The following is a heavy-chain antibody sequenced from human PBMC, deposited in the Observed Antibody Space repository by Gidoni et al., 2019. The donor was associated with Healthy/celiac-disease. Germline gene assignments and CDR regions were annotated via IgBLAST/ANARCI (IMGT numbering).Heavy chain of an antibody. CDR2: ISYDGSNK. J-gene: IGHJ3*02. CDR1: GFTFSSYG. CDR3: AKGARGWSSSDAFDI. Sequence: QVQLVESGGGVVQPGRSLRLSCAASGFTFSSYGMHWVRQAPGKGLEWVAVISYDGSNKYYADSVKGRFTISRDNSKNTLYLQMNSLRAEDTAVYYCAKGARGWSSSDAFDIWGQGTMVTVSS. V-gene: IGHV3-30*18. D-gene: IGHD2-15*01.